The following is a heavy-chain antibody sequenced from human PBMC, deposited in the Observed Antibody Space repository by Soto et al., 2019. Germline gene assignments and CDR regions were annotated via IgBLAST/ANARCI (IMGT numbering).Heavy chain of an antibody. CDR3: AKADVMVVGGSTFDY. D-gene: IGHD2-15*01. V-gene: IGHV4-38-2*02. CDR2: IYHGGTT. J-gene: IGHJ4*01. CDR1: GYSISSGSY. Sequence: PSETLSLTCTVSGYSISSGSYWGWIRQPPGKGPEWIASIYHGGTTFYNPSLKSRVTVSVDKSNNQFSLKLRSVTAADTAVYYFAKADVMVVGGSTFDYWGHGTLVTVSS.